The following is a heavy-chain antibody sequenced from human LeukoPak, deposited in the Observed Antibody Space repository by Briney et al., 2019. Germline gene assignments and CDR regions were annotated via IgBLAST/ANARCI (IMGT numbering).Heavy chain of an antibody. CDR1: GYSFTSYW. V-gene: IGHV5-51*01. J-gene: IGHJ4*02. Sequence: GESLKISCKGSGYSFTSYWIGWVRQMPGKGREWMGIIYPGDSDTRYSPSFQGQVTISADKSISTAYLQWSSLKASDTAMYYCARQPAYYYDSSGYRDYWGQGTQVTVSS. CDR2: IYPGDSDT. D-gene: IGHD3-22*01. CDR3: ARQPAYYYDSSGYRDY.